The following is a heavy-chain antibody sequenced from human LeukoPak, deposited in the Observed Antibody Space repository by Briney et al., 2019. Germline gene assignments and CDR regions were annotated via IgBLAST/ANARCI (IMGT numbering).Heavy chain of an antibody. CDR1: GFTFSSYA. J-gene: IGHJ4*02. D-gene: IGHD6-19*01. Sequence: PGRSLRLSCAASGFTFSSYAMHWVRQAPGKGLEWVAVISYDGSNKYYADSVKGRFTISRDNSKNTLYLQMNSLRAEDTAVYYCARDHGSGWYFDGWGQGTLVTVSS. CDR3: ARDHGSGWYFDG. V-gene: IGHV3-30-3*01. CDR2: ISYDGSNK.